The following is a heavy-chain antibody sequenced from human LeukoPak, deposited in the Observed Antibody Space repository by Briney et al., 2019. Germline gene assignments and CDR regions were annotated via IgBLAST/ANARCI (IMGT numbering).Heavy chain of an antibody. CDR2: ISGSGGST. Sequence: GGSLRLSCAASGFTFSNYWMTWVRQAPGKGLEWVSAISGSGGSTYYADSVKGRFTISRDNSKNTLYLQMNSLRAEDTAVYYCAKYSSSWFPSYNRFDPWGQGTLVTVSS. D-gene: IGHD6-13*01. V-gene: IGHV3-23*01. CDR1: GFTFSNYW. J-gene: IGHJ5*02. CDR3: AKYSSSWFPSYNRFDP.